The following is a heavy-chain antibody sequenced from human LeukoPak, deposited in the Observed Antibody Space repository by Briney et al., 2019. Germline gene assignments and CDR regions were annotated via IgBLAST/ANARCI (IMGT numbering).Heavy chain of an antibody. CDR3: ARLDWNYPDY. CDR1: GYSISSGYY. J-gene: IGHJ4*02. D-gene: IGHD1-7*01. V-gene: IGHV4-38-2*01. CDR2: IYHSGST. Sequence: SETLSLTCAVSGYSISSGYYWGWIRPPPGKGLEWIGSIYHSGSTYYNPSLKSRVTISVGTSKNQFSLKLSSVTAADTAVYYCARLDWNYPDYWGQGTLVTVSS.